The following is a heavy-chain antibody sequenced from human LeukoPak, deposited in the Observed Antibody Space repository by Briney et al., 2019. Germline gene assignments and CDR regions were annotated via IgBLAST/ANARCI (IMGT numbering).Heavy chain of an antibody. Sequence: GGSLRLSCAASGFTFSSYSMNWVRQAPGKGLEWVANIKQDGSEKYYVDSVKGRFTITRDNAKNSLYLQMNSLRAEDTAVYYCARDPCAGGNGGAGSFHSFDYWGQGTLVTVSS. CDR3: ARDPCAGGNGGAGSFHSFDY. V-gene: IGHV3-7*01. CDR1: GFTFSSYS. J-gene: IGHJ4*02. D-gene: IGHD4-23*01. CDR2: IKQDGSEK.